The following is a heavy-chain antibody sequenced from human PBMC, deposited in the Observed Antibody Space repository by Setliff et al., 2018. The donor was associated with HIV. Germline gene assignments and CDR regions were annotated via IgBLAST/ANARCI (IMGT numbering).Heavy chain of an antibody. CDR1: GGSISINDYY. CDR2: IVYSGTT. Sequence: SETLSLTCTVSGGSISINDYYGGWIRQSPGKGLEWIGSIVYSGTTYYNVSLESRVTISVDTSKNQFSLKLSSVTAADTAVYYCVRSGYSGHFDVWGQGTMVTVSS. V-gene: IGHV4-39*01. CDR3: VRSGYSGHFDV. J-gene: IGHJ3*01. D-gene: IGHD5-12*01.